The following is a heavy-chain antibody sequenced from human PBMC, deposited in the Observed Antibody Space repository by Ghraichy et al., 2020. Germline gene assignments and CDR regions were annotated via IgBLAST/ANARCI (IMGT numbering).Heavy chain of an antibody. CDR2: INSDGSDT. CDR3: ARRGGSGTWGPDF. D-gene: IGHD3-16*01. V-gene: IGHV3-74*01. J-gene: IGHJ4*02. CDR1: GFTFSTYW. Sequence: GGSLRLTCAASGFTFSTYWMHWVRQAPGKGLVWVSRINSDGSDTLYADSVKGRFTISRDNAKNTLYLQMNSLRAEDTAVYYCARRGGSGTWGPDFWGQGTRVTVSS.